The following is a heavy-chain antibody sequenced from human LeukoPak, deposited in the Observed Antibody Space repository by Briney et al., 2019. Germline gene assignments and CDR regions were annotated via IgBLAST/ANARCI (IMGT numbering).Heavy chain of an antibody. CDR2: IYYSGST. D-gene: IGHD2-2*01. CDR3: ARTGGVVPAAMPVYY. J-gene: IGHJ4*02. CDR1: GGSISSSSYY. Sequence: SETLSLTCTVSGGSISSSSYYWGWIHQPPGKGLEWIGSIYYSGSTYYNPSLKSRVTISVDTSKNQFSLKLSSVTAADTAVYYGARTGGVVPAAMPVYYWGQGTLVTVSS. V-gene: IGHV4-39*01.